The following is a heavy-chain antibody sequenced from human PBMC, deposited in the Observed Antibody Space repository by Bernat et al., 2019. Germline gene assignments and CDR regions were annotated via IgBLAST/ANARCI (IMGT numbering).Heavy chain of an antibody. CDR1: GFTFSSYW. CDR3: ARESVAGPDY. V-gene: IGHV3-74*01. D-gene: IGHD6-19*01. J-gene: IGHJ4*02. Sequence: EVQLVESGGDLVQPGGSLRLSCAASGFTFSSYWMHWVRQAPGMGLVWVSRIESDGISTTYADSVKGRLTISRDNAKNTLYLQMNSLRAEDTAVYYCARESVAGPDYWGQGTLVTVSS. CDR2: IESDGIST.